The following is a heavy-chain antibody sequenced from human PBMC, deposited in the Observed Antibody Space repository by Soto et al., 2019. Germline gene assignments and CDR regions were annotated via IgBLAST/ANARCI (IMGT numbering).Heavy chain of an antibody. CDR3: ARDANMDV. CDR1: GGSIRSYY. Sequence: PSETLSLTCTVSGGSIRSYYCSWIRQPPGKGLEWIGYIYYSGTTNYNPSLKSRVTISVDTSKNQFSLRLSSVTAADTAVYYCARDANMDVWGQGTTVTVSS. V-gene: IGHV4-59*01. CDR2: IYYSGTT. J-gene: IGHJ6*02.